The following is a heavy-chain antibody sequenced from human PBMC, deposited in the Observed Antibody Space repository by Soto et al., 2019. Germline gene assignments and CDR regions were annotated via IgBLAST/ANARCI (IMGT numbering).Heavy chain of an antibody. V-gene: IGHV3-23*01. D-gene: IGHD2-21*02. CDR1: GFTFNTYA. CDR3: AKGFIVVVTAIRPDDNFDV. J-gene: IGHJ3*01. CDR2: ISGGGGST. Sequence: EVQLLESGGGLVQPGGSLRLSCAASGFTFNTYAMNWVHQVPGKGLEWVASISGGGGSTYYADSVKGWFTISRDTSKNTLYLQMNSLSAEDTAVYYCAKGFIVVVTAIRPDDNFDVWGQGTMVTVSS.